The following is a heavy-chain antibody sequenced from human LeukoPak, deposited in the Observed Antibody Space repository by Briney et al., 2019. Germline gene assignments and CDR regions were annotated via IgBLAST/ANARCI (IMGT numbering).Heavy chain of an antibody. D-gene: IGHD1-1*01. CDR1: GFTFSSYV. CDR3: ARRGTGHGMDV. Sequence: PGGSLRLSCAASGFTFSSYVMSWVRQAPGKGLVWVSRINNDGSSASYVDSVKGRFTISRDNAKNTLFLQMNSLRAEDTAVYYCARRGTGHGMDVWGQGTTVIVSS. J-gene: IGHJ6*02. CDR2: INNDGSSA. V-gene: IGHV3-74*01.